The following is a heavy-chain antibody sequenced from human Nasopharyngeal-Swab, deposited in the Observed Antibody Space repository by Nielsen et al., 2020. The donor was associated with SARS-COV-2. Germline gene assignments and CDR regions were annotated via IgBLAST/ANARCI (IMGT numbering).Heavy chain of an antibody. CDR2: ISWNSGSI. V-gene: IGHV3-9*01. CDR1: GFTFDA. J-gene: IGHJ5*02. D-gene: IGHD3-10*01. CDR3: ATLRITMVRGVTLNRGWFDP. Sequence: SLKISCAASGFTFDAMHWVRQAPGKGLEWVSGISWNSGSIGYADSVKGRFTISRDNAKNSLYLQMNSLRSEDTAVYYCATLRITMVRGVTLNRGWFDPWGQGTLVTVSS.